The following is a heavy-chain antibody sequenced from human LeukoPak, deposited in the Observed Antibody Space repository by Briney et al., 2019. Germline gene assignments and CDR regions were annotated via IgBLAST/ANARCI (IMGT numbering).Heavy chain of an antibody. Sequence: SETLSLTRAVYGESFSGYYWSWIRQPPGKGLEWIAEINHSGSTNYNPSLKSVGTISVDTHKNQFSLKLRSVTAAEKAVYYCAREGRGGYCSGGSCYQTSAFDIWGQGTMVTVSS. D-gene: IGHD2-15*01. CDR1: GESFSGYY. V-gene: IGHV4-34*01. CDR3: AREGRGGYCSGGSCYQTSAFDI. CDR2: INHSGST. J-gene: IGHJ3*02.